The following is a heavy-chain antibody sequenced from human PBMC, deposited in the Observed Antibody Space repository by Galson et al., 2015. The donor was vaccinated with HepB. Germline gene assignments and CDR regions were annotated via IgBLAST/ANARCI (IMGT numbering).Heavy chain of an antibody. V-gene: IGHV5-10-1*01. CDR1: GYDFTTYW. CDR2: NYPSDSYT. Sequence: QSGAEVKKSGESLRISCKTSGYDFTTYWITWVRHLPGKGLEWMGTNYPSDSYTNYSPSFQGHVTISSDKSISTAYLHWSGLQASDTATYYCARSGVIKHDLYYFAMDVWGQGTTVTVSS. J-gene: IGHJ6*02. CDR3: ARSGVIKHDLYYFAMDV. D-gene: IGHD3-22*01.